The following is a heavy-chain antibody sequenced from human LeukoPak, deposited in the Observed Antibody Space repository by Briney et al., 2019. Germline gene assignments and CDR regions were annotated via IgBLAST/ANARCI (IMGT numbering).Heavy chain of an antibody. V-gene: IGHV3-74*01. J-gene: IGHJ5*02. CDR1: GFHFSSYW. D-gene: IGHD3-16*01. CDR2: IRSDGTTT. Sequence: PGGSLSLSCAASGFHFSSYWMHGVREAPGRRLVEVARIRSDGTTTNYADSVKGRFTISRDNAKNTLYLQMYSLRVEDTAVYYCPTFEGGAWGQGTLVTVSS. CDR3: PTFEGGA.